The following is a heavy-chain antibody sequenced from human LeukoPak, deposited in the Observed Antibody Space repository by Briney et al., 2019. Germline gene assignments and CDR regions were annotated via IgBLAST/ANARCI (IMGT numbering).Heavy chain of an antibody. Sequence: GGSLRLSCAGSGFTFSSFEMDWVRRAPGKGLEWISHIGPSGSAINYADSVKGRFTISRDNAKNSLYLQMNSLRTEDTAVYYCATPELRASLDYWGQGTLVTVSS. CDR1: GFTFSSFE. D-gene: IGHD1-7*01. V-gene: IGHV3-48*03. CDR3: ATPELRASLDY. CDR2: IGPSGSAI. J-gene: IGHJ4*02.